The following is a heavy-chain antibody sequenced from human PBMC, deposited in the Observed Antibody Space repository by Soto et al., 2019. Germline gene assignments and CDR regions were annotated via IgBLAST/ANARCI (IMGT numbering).Heavy chain of an antibody. CDR2: ISSSSTYI. V-gene: IGHV3-21*01. D-gene: IGHD3-10*01. Sequence: EVQLVESGGGLVKPGGSLRLSCSASGFTFSTYSMNWVRQAPGKGLEWVSSISSSSTYIYYADSVKGRFTISRDNAKNSLYLHMNSLRAEDTAVYYCARDYGSGSHFDYWGQGTLVTVSS. J-gene: IGHJ4*02. CDR1: GFTFSTYS. CDR3: ARDYGSGSHFDY.